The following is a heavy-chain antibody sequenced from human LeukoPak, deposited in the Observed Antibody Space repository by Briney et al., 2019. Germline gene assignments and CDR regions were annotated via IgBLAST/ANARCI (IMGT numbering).Heavy chain of an antibody. D-gene: IGHD2-15*01. CDR2: IKSDGSST. CDR3: ARGYIENYTYTFGS. CDR1: GFTFSSYW. Sequence: GGSLRLSCAASGFTFSSYWMHWVRRAPGKGLVWVSRIKSDGSSTNYADSVKGRFTISRDNAKNTLYLQMNSLRAEDMAVYYCARGYIENYTYTFGSWGQGTLVTVSS. V-gene: IGHV3-74*01. J-gene: IGHJ4*02.